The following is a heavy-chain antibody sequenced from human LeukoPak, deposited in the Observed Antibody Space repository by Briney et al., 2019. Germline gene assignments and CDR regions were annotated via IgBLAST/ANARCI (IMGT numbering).Heavy chain of an antibody. CDR2: IYHSGST. CDR1: GGSISSSNW. Sequence: SGTLSLTCAVSGGSISSSNWWSWVRQPPGKGLEWIGEIYHSGSTNYNPSLKSRVTISVDKSKNQFSLKLSSVTAADTAVYYCARRRQQLVRGLFDYWGQGTLVTVSS. J-gene: IGHJ4*02. V-gene: IGHV4-4*02. CDR3: ARRRQQLVRGLFDY. D-gene: IGHD6-13*01.